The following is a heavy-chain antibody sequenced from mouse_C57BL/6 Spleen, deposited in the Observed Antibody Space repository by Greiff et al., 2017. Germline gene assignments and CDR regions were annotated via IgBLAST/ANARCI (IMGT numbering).Heavy chain of an antibody. CDR2: IYPRSGNT. D-gene: IGHD1-1*01. CDR1: GYTFTSSG. CDR3: AREHEVTTGGYFDV. J-gene: IGHJ1*03. Sequence: QVQLQQSGAELARPGASVKLSCKASGYTFTSSGISWVKQRTGQGLEWIGKIYPRSGNTYYNEKFKGKATLTADKSSSTAYMELRSLTSEDSAVYFCAREHEVTTGGYFDVWGTGTTVTVSS. V-gene: IGHV1-81*01.